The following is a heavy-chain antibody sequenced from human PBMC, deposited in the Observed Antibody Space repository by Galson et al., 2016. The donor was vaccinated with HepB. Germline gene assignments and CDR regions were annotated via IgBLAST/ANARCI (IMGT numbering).Heavy chain of an antibody. V-gene: IGHV3-30*18. CDR2: ISYDGSSQ. J-gene: IGHJ4*02. D-gene: IGHD3-22*01. Sequence: SLRLSCAASGFTFSSHGMHWDRQAPGKGLEWVAVISYDGSSQYYADSVKGRFTFSRDNSKNTLYLQMNSLRAEDTAVYYCAKEGGDDRSGYFLGYWGQGTLVSVS. CDR3: AKEGGDDRSGYFLGY. CDR1: GFTFSSHG.